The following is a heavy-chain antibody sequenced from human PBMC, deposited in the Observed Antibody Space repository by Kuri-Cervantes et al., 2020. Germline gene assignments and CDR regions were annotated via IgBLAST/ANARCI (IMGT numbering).Heavy chain of an antibody. D-gene: IGHD3-10*01. CDR3: ARGGNSSYYYAAFDI. Sequence: GESLKISCAASGFTFSSYAMSWVRQAPGKGLEWISYISSSGNTIYYADSVKGRFTISRDNAKKSLSVLMNSLRAEDTAVYYCARGGNSSYYYAAFDIWGQGTMVTVSS. J-gene: IGHJ3*02. CDR1: GFTFSSYA. V-gene: IGHV3-48*03. CDR2: ISSSGNTI.